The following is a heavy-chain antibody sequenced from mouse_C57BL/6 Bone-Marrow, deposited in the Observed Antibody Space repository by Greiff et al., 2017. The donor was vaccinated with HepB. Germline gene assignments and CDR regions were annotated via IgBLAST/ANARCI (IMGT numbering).Heavy chain of an antibody. V-gene: IGHV2-2*01. D-gene: IGHD2-1*01. CDR3: ARNRALLWDFDY. J-gene: IGHJ2*01. CDR2: IWSGGST. CDR1: GFSLTSYG. Sequence: VKVVESGPGLVQPSQSLSITCTVSGFSLTSYGVHWVRQSPGKGLEWLGVIWSGGSTDYNAAFISRLSISKDNSKSQVFFKMNSLQADDTAIYYCARNRALLWDFDYWGQGTTLTVSS.